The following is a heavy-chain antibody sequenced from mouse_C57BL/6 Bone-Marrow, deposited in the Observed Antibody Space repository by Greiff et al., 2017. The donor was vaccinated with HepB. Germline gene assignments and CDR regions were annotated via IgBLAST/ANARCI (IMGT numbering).Heavy chain of an antibody. V-gene: IGHV1-81*01. CDR1: GYTFTSYG. J-gene: IGHJ4*01. Sequence: VKLMESGAELARPGASVKLSCKASGYTFTSYGISWVKQRTGQGLEWIGEIYPRSGNTYYNEKFKGKATLTVDKSSSTAYMELRSLTSEDSAVYFCAGRMDYWGQGTSVTVSS. CDR2: IYPRSGNT. CDR3: AGRMDY.